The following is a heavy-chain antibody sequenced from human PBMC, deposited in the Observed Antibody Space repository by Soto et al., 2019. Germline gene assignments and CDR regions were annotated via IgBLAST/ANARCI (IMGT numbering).Heavy chain of an antibody. CDR3: ARAPLLVRGYLGGNTKNWFDT. CDR1: GYTFTSYG. V-gene: IGHV1-18*01. Sequence: ASVKVSCKASGYTFTSYGISWVRQAPGQGLEWMGWISAYNGNTNYAQKLQGRVTMTTDTSTSTAYMELRSLRSDDTAVYYCARAPLLVRGYLGGNTKNWFDTWGQGTLVTVSS. CDR2: ISAYNGNT. J-gene: IGHJ5*02. D-gene: IGHD3-10*01.